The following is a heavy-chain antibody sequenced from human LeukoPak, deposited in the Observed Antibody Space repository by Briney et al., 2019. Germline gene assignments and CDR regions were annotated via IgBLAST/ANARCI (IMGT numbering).Heavy chain of an antibody. CDR1: GGSFSGYY. J-gene: IGHJ6*03. D-gene: IGHD2-2*01. Sequence: SETLSLTCAVYGGSFSGYYWSWIRQPPGKGLEWIGEINHSGSTNYNPSLKSRVTISVDTSKNQFSLKLSSVTAADMAVYYCARGRIYVVVVPAAIRRHYYYMDVWGKGTTVTVSS. V-gene: IGHV4-34*01. CDR2: INHSGST. CDR3: ARGRIYVVVVPAAIRRHYYYMDV.